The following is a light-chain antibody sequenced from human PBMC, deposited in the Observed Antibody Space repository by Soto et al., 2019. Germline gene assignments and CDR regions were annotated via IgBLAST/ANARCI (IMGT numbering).Light chain of an antibody. V-gene: IGLV7-43*01. CDR3: LLSDGGVVI. CDR2: STD. Sequence: QAVVTQEPSLTVSPGGTVTLTCASSTGVVTSGHSANWLQQKPGQAPRALIYSTDTKHSWTPARFSGSLLGGKAALTLSGVQPEDEADYYCLLSDGGVVIFGGGTKVTVL. J-gene: IGLJ2*01. CDR1: TGVVTSGHS.